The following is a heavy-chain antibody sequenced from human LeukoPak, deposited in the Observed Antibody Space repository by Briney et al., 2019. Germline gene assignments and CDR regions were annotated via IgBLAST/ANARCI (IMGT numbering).Heavy chain of an antibody. Sequence: PSETLSLTCTVSGGSISSSSYYWGWIRQPPGKGLEWIGSIYYSGSTYYNPSLKSRVTISVDTSKNQFSLKLSSVTAADTAVYYRASALQPYYYYDSGSISYFDYWGQGTLVTVSS. CDR1: GGSISSSSYY. CDR3: ASALQPYYYYDSGSISYFDY. D-gene: IGHD3-10*01. CDR2: IYYSGST. J-gene: IGHJ4*02. V-gene: IGHV4-39*01.